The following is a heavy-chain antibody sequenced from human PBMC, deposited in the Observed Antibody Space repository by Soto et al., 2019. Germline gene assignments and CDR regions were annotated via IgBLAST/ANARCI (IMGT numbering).Heavy chain of an antibody. CDR2: IWYGGSNK. V-gene: IGHV3-33*01. CDR1: GFTFSSYG. J-gene: IGHJ4*02. CDR3: ARESRHRVYDY. Sequence: GGSLRLSCAASGFTFSSYGMHWVRQAPGKGLEWVAVIWYGGSNKYYADSVKGRFTISRDNSKNTLYLQMNSLRAEDTAVYYCARESRHRVYDYWGQGTLVTVSS.